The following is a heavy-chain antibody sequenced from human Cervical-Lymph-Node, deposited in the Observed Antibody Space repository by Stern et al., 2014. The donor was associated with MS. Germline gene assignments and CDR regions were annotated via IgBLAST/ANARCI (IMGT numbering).Heavy chain of an antibody. Sequence: EMQLVESGGTLVQPGGALRLSCAASGFTFSSYAMSWVRQAPGKGLERVSVISCSDGSTFYADSVKGRFTISRDNSKNTLFLQMNSLRAEDTAVYYCAKVYGSGPFDYWGQGTLVTVSS. CDR2: ISCSDGST. CDR3: AKVYGSGPFDY. V-gene: IGHV3-23*04. CDR1: GFTFSSYA. D-gene: IGHD6-19*01. J-gene: IGHJ4*02.